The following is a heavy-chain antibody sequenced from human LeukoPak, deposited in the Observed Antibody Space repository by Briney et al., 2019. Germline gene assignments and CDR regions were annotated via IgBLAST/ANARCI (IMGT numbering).Heavy chain of an antibody. CDR3: ARHEDDYDSSGYYFPFDY. CDR2: IYYSGST. V-gene: IGHV4-59*05. CDR1: GGSISSYY. J-gene: IGHJ4*02. D-gene: IGHD3-22*01. Sequence: SETLSLTCTVSGGSISSYYWSWIRQPPGKGLEWIGSIYYSGSTYYNPSLKSRVTISVDTSKNQFSLKLSSVTAADTAVYYCARHEDDYDSSGYYFPFDYWGQGTLVTVSS.